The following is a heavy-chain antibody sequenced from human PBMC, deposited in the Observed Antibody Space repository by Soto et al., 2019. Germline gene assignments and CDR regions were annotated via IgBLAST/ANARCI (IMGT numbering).Heavy chain of an antibody. CDR1: GGSISSGGYS. V-gene: IGHV4-61*08. J-gene: IGHJ4*02. Sequence: PSETLSLTCAVSGGSISSGGYSWSWVRQPPGKGLEWIGFMHHHENTNYNPSLKSRVTMSVDTSKNQFSLKLSSVTAADTAVYYCARHSRRGGDYDYWGQGTLVTVSS. CDR3: ARHSRRGGDYDY. D-gene: IGHD2-21*01. CDR2: MHHHENT.